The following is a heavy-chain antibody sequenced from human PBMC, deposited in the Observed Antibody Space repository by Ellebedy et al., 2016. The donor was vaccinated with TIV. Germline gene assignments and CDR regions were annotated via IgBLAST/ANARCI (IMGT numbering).Heavy chain of an antibody. V-gene: IGHV3-53*01. D-gene: IGHD2-2*01. Sequence: GGSLRLSCTVSGFTVSGNYMSWVRQAPGKGLEWVSIIYSGGSTYYADSVKGRFTISRDNSRNTVYLQMNRVRAEDTAVYYCARVDLGPAFDYWGRGTLVTVSS. CDR1: GFTVSGNY. CDR2: IYSGGST. J-gene: IGHJ4*02. CDR3: ARVDLGPAFDY.